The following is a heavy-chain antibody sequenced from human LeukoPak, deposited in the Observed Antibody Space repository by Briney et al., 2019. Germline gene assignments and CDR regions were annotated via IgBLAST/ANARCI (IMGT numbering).Heavy chain of an antibody. Sequence: GGSLRLSCAASGFTFSSYAMHWVRRAPGKGLEWVAVISYDGSNKYYADSVKGRFTISRDNSKNTLYLQMNSLRAEDTAVYYCARDHPAYGMDVWGQGTTVTVSS. V-gene: IGHV3-30-3*01. CDR3: ARDHPAYGMDV. CDR2: ISYDGSNK. J-gene: IGHJ6*02. CDR1: GFTFSSYA.